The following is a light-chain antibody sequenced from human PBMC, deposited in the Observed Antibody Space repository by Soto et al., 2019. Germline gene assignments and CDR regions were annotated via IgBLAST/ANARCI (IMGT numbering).Light chain of an antibody. V-gene: IGLV2-23*02. CDR3: CSYAGSTTQTYV. Sequence: QSALTQPASVSGSPGQSITISCTGTHSDVGSYNLVSWYQQHPGKAPKVMIYEVSERPSGVSDRFSGSKSGNTASLMISGLQAEDEADYYCCSYAGSTTQTYVFGSGTKLTVL. CDR2: EVS. J-gene: IGLJ1*01. CDR1: HSDVGSYNL.